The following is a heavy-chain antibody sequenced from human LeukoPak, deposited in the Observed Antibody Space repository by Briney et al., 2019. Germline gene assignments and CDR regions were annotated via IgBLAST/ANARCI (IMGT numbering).Heavy chain of an antibody. CDR3: ARDRGIRAFDI. CDR2: IYYSGST. J-gene: IGHJ3*02. Sequence: SETLSLTCTVSGGSISSSSYYRGWIRQPPGKGLEWIGSIYYSGSTNYNPSLKSRVTISVDTSKNQFSLKLSSVTAADTAVYYCARDRGIRAFDIWGQGTMVTVSS. V-gene: IGHV4-39*07. CDR1: GGSISSSSYY.